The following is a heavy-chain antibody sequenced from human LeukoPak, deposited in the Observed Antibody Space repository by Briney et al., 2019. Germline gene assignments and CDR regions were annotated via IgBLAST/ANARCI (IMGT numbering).Heavy chain of an antibody. J-gene: IGHJ4*02. CDR3: AREPRTNYDFWSGYYFGLDY. CDR2: INHSGST. V-gene: IGHV4-34*01. CDR1: GGSFSGYY. Sequence: SETLSLTCAVYGGSFSGYYWSWIRQPPGKGLEWIGEINHSGSTNYNPSLKSRVTISVDTSKNQFSLKLSSVTAADTAVYYCAREPRTNYDFWSGYYFGLDYWGQGTLVTVSS. D-gene: IGHD3-3*01.